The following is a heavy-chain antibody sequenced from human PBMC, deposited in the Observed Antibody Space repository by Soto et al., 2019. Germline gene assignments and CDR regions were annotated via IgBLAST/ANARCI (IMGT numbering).Heavy chain of an antibody. V-gene: IGHV2-5*02. D-gene: IGHD3-16*01. CDR3: GHLNGGGGIGNDYFDY. CDR1: GFSLSTSGVG. CDR2: IYWDADK. Sequence: QITLKESGPTLVKPTQTLTLTCTFSGFSLSTSGVGVGWIRQPPGKALEWLALIYWDADKRYSPSLKSRLTITKDTSKNQVVLTITTMDPVDTATYYCGHLNGGGGIGNDYFDYWGQGTLVTVSS. J-gene: IGHJ4*02.